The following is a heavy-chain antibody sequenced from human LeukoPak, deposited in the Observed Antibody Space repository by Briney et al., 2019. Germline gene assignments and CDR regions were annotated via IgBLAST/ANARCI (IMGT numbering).Heavy chain of an antibody. CDR3: AKYIAAAGTVY. J-gene: IGHJ4*02. D-gene: IGHD6-13*01. Sequence: PGGSLRLSCAASGFTFSIYAMSWVRQAPGKGLEWVSGISGSGGSTYYADSVKGRFTTSRDNSKNTLYLQMSSLRAEDTAVYYCAKYIAAAGTVYWGQGTLVTVSS. V-gene: IGHV3-23*01. CDR1: GFTFSIYA. CDR2: ISGSGGST.